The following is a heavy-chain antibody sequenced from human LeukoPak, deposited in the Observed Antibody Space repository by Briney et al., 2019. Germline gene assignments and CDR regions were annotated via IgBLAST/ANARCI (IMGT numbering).Heavy chain of an antibody. CDR1: GFTVSSNY. D-gene: IGHD6-13*01. J-gene: IGHJ6*02. CDR2: IYSGGST. V-gene: IGHV3-53*01. CDR3: ARSHGPIAAASYYYYYGMDV. Sequence: GGPLRLSCAASGFTVSSNYMSWVRQAPGKGLEWVSVIYSGGSTYYADSVKGRFTISRDNSKNTLYLQMNSLRAEDTAVYYCARSHGPIAAASYYYYYGMDVWGQGTTVTVSS.